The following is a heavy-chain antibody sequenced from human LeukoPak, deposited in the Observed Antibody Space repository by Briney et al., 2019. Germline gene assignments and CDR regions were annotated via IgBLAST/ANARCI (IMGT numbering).Heavy chain of an antibody. V-gene: IGHV1-3*01. D-gene: IGHD5-18*01. CDR2: INVGNGNT. CDR3: ARDGYRRSYWYYGMDV. Sequence: EASVKVSCKASGYTFTTYTIHWVRQAPGQGLEWMAWINVGNGNTKYSQKFQGRVSITRDTSASTAYMELSTLRSEDTALYYCARDGYRRSYWYYGMDVWGLGTTVIVSS. CDR1: GYTFTTYT. J-gene: IGHJ6*02.